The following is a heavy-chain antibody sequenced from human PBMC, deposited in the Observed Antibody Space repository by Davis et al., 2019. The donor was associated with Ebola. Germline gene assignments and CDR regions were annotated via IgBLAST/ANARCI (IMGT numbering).Heavy chain of an antibody. CDR3: TTRSMTSVHPDC. D-gene: IGHD3-16*01. V-gene: IGHV3-15*01. CDR2: PKTKSEGETT. J-gene: IGHJ4*02. CDR1: GFPFYIAW. Sequence: ESLKILRSVSGFPFYIAWMNWVSPAPGKGLEWLGRPKTKSEGETTVYVPFVKCRFTTSRDDSENRLSLHMSSLGSEETAVYYCTTRSMTSVHPDCWGQGTLVTVSS.